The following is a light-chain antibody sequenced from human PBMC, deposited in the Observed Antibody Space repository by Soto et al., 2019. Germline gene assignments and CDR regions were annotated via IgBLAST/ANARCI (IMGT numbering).Light chain of an antibody. V-gene: IGKV3-15*01. CDR2: GAS. J-gene: IGKJ5*01. Sequence: EIVMTPSPATLSVSPVERATLSCMASQSVSSNVAWHQQKPGQAPRLLIYGASTRATGIPARFSGSGSGTEFSLTISSLQSEDFAVYYCQQYNKWPPITFGQGTRLEIK. CDR1: QSVSSN. CDR3: QQYNKWPPIT.